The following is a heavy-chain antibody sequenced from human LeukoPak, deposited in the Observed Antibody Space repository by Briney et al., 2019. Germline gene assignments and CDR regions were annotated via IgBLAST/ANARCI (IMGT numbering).Heavy chain of an antibody. V-gene: IGHV3-23*01. D-gene: IGHD3-22*01. CDR1: GFTFSSYA. CDR3: ARLYYYDSSGYYSHDAFDI. J-gene: IGHJ3*02. CDR2: ISGSGGST. Sequence: GGSLRLSCAASGFTFSSYAMSWVRQAPGKGLEWVSAISGSGGSTYYADSVKGRFTISRDNSKNTLYLQMNSLRAEDTAVYYCARLYYYDSSGYYSHDAFDIWGQGTVVTVSS.